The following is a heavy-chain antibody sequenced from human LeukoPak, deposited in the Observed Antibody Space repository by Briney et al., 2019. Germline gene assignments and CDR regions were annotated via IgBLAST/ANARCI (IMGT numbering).Heavy chain of an antibody. D-gene: IGHD7-27*01. CDR2: INWNGGST. CDR1: GFTFDDYG. V-gene: IGHV3-20*04. Sequence: GGSLRLSCAASGFTFDDYGMSWVRQAPGKGLEWVSGINWNGGSTGYADSVKGRFTISRDNAKNSLYLQMNSLRAEDTALYYSAKSLGPPTAFQCEHWGQGTLVIASS. CDR3: AKSLGPPTAFQCEH. J-gene: IGHJ4*02.